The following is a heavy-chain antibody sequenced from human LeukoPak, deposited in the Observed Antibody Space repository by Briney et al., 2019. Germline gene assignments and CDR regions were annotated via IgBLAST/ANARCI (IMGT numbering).Heavy chain of an antibody. V-gene: IGHV4-31*03. D-gene: IGHD3-10*01. CDR1: GSSISSGGYY. Sequence: KSSQTLSLTCTVSGSSISSGGYYWSWIRQHPGKGLEWIGYIYYSGSTYYNPSLKSRVTISVDTSKNQFSLKLSSVTAADTAVYYCARVILSRPGGRENAFDIWGQGTMVTVSS. CDR3: ARVILSRPGGRENAFDI. J-gene: IGHJ3*02. CDR2: IYYSGST.